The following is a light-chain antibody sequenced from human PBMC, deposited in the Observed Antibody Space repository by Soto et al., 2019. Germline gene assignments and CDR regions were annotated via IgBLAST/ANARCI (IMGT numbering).Light chain of an antibody. Sequence: DIQMTQSPSSLSASVGDTVTITCRASRGISNFLAWYQQKPGKVPILLIYAASSLQSGVPSRFSGTGSGADFTLTISNLQPADVATYYCQTYDNAPWTFGQGTKVESK. CDR1: RGISNF. CDR3: QTYDNAPWT. J-gene: IGKJ1*01. V-gene: IGKV1-27*01. CDR2: AAS.